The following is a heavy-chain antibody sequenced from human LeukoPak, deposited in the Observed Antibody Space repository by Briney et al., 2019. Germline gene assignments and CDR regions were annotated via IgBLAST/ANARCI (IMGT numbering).Heavy chain of an antibody. J-gene: IGHJ1*01. CDR3: ARGGGVVALQR. CDR1: GFTFSTPA. CDR2: ISSSGAGT. Sequence: GGSLRLSCAGSGFTFSTPAMYWVRQAPGKGLEWVSSISSSGAGTHYADSVKGRFSISRDNSKNTLYLQMNSLRAEDTAVYYCARGGGVVALQRWGQGTLVTVSS. D-gene: IGHD3-22*01. V-gene: IGHV3-23*01.